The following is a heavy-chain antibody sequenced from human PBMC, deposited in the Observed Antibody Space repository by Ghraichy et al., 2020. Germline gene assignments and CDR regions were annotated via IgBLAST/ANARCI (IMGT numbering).Heavy chain of an antibody. V-gene: IGHV4-59*01. D-gene: IGHD3-16*01. Sequence: SETLSLTCTVSGGSISSYYWSWIRQPPGKGLEWIGYIYYSGSTNYNPSLKSRVTISVDTSKNQFSLKLSSVTAADTAVYYCARGVGGESDWFDPWGQGTLVTVSS. CDR3: ARGVGGESDWFDP. CDR1: GGSISSYY. CDR2: IYYSGST. J-gene: IGHJ5*02.